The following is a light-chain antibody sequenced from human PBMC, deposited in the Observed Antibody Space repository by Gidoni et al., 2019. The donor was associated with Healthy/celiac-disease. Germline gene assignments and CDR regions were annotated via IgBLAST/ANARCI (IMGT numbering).Light chain of an antibody. CDR2: GAS. J-gene: IGKJ2*03. CDR1: QSVSSSY. V-gene: IGKV3-20*01. CDR3: QQYGSSPPYS. Sequence: VLTQSPGPLSLSPGERATLSCRARQSVSSSYLAWSQQKPGQAPRLLIYGASSRATGIPDRFSGSGSGTDFTLTISRPEPEDFAVYYCQQYGSSPPYSFGQGTKLEIK.